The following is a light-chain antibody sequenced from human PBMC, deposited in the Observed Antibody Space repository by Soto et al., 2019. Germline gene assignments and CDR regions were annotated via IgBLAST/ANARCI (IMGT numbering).Light chain of an antibody. V-gene: IGKV3-20*01. CDR1: QSVSSSY. CDR2: GAS. CDR3: QQYGSSPTT. J-gene: IGKJ1*01. Sequence: LVLTQSPGTLSFSPGERATLSCRASQSVSSSYLAWYQQKPGQAPRLLIYGASSRATGIPDRFSGSGSGTDFTLTISRLEPEDFAVYYCQQYGSSPTTFGQGTKVDIK.